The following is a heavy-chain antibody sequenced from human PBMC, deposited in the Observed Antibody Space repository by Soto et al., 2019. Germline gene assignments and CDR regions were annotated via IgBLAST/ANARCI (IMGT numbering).Heavy chain of an antibody. CDR1: GYSISSGYY. CDR2: IYHSGST. D-gene: IGHD3-10*01. Sequence: PSETLSLTCAVSGYSISSGYYWGWIRQPPGKGLEWIGSIYHSGSTYYNPSLKSRVTISVDTSKNQFSLKLSSVTAADTAVYYCARDGSKELRGVIIPPIDYWGQGTLVTVSS. V-gene: IGHV4-38-2*02. J-gene: IGHJ4*02. CDR3: ARDGSKELRGVIIPPIDY.